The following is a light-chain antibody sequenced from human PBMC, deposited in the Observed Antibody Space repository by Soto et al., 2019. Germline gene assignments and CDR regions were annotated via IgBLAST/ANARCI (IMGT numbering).Light chain of an antibody. CDR1: QSIRTS. CDR2: AAS. V-gene: IGKV1-39*01. CDR3: QQTYSNPPT. J-gene: IGKJ1*01. Sequence: DMQISQSPSSLFCSGRDIVPHTWHASQSIRTSLNWYQQKGGLAPKLLXYAASSLQSGVPSRFSGSGSGTDFTLTISSLPPEDFATYYCQQTYSNPPTFGQGTKVDI.